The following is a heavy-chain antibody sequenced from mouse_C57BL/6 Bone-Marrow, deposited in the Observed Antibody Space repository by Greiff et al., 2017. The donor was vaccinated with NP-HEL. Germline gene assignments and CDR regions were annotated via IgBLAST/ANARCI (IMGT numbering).Heavy chain of an antibody. D-gene: IGHD2-4*01. Sequence: QVQLKQPGAELVKPGASVKLSCKASGYTFTSYWMQWVKQRPGQGLEWIGEIDPSDSNTNYNQKFKGKATLTVDTSSSTAYMQRSSLTSEDSAVYYGARRDPYDYDEGFDYWGQGTTLTVSS. J-gene: IGHJ2*01. CDR3: ARRDPYDYDEGFDY. CDR1: GYTFTSYW. V-gene: IGHV1-50*01. CDR2: IDPSDSNT.